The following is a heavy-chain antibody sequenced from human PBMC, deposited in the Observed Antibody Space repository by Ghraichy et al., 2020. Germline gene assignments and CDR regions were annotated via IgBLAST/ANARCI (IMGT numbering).Heavy chain of an antibody. J-gene: IGHJ4*02. CDR1: GFTFSNYW. V-gene: IGHV3-7*01. Sequence: GESLNISCAASGFTFSNYWMSWVRQAPGKGLEWVANIKEDGSETYYGDSVKGRFTIFRDNAKNSLYLQMNSLRAEDTAVYYCARLRPFDYWGQGTLVTVSS. CDR2: IKEDGSET. CDR3: ARLRPFDY.